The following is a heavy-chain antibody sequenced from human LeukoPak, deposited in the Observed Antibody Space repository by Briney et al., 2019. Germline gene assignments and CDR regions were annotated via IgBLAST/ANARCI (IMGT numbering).Heavy chain of an antibody. CDR3: AKEEDIVVVPAATGVDY. V-gene: IGHV3-23*01. CDR1: GFTFSSYA. Sequence: GGSLRLSCAASGFTFSSYAMSWVRQAPGKGLEWVSAISGSGGSTYYADFVKGRFTISRDNSKNTLYLQMNSLRAEDTAVYYCAKEEDIVVVPAATGVDYWGQGTLVTVSS. D-gene: IGHD2-2*01. CDR2: ISGSGGST. J-gene: IGHJ4*02.